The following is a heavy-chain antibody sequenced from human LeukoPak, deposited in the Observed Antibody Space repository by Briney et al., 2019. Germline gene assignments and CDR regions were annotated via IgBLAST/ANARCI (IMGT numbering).Heavy chain of an antibody. J-gene: IGHJ6*04. CDR3: ASSVAANYGMDV. Sequence: PGGSLRLSCAASGFTFSSYAMHWVRQAPGRGLEWVTVISYDGSNKYYTDFVKGRFTISRDNSKNTLYLQMNSLRAEDTAVYFCASSVAANYGMDVWGKGTTVTVSS. CDR1: GFTFSSYA. V-gene: IGHV3-30*10. D-gene: IGHD6-19*01. CDR2: ISYDGSNK.